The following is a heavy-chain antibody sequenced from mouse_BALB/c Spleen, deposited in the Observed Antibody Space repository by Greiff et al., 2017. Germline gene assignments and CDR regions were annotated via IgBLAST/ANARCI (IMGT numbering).Heavy chain of an antibody. CDR1: GDSITSGY. CDR2: ISYSGST. Sequence: VQLKESGPSLVKPSQTLSLTCSVTGDSITSGYWNWIRKFPGNKLEYMGYISYSGSTYYNPSLKSRISITRDTSKNQYYLQLNSVTTEDTATYYCARRATVVATEYFDNWGQGTTLTVSS. J-gene: IGHJ2*01. CDR3: ARRATVVATEYFDN. D-gene: IGHD1-1*01. V-gene: IGHV3-8*02.